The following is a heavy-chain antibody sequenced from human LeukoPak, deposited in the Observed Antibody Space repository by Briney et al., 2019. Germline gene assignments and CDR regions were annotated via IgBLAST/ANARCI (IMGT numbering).Heavy chain of an antibody. D-gene: IGHD5-18*01. CDR1: GGTFISYA. J-gene: IGHJ4*02. V-gene: IGHV1-69*01. Sequence: ASVKVSCKASGGTFISYAISWVRQAPGQGLEWMGGIIPIFGTANYAQKFQGRVTITADESTSTAYMELSSLRSEDTAVYYCAGRRGYSYGYFDYWGQGTLVTVSS. CDR3: AGRRGYSYGYFDY. CDR2: IIPIFGTA.